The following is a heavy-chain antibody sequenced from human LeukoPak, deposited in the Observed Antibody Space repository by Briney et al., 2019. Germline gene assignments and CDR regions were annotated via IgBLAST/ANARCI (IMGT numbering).Heavy chain of an antibody. V-gene: IGHV3-23*01. CDR1: GFTFSTNA. Sequence: QPGGSLRLSCAASGFTFSTNAMSWVRQAPGKGLEWVSAISGSGGSTYHADSVKGRFTISRDNSKNTLYLQTNSLRAEDTAVYYCAKANYYDSSGYYENLDYWGQGTLVTVSS. CDR2: ISGSGGST. D-gene: IGHD3-22*01. J-gene: IGHJ4*02. CDR3: AKANYYDSSGYYENLDY.